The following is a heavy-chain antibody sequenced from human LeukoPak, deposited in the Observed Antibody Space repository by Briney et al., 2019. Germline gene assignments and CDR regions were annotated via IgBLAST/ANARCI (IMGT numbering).Heavy chain of an antibody. D-gene: IGHD3-3*01. V-gene: IGHV4-38-2*02. J-gene: IGHJ5*02. CDR3: VRAYLYDFWSVYWFDP. CDR1: GYSISSGYY. Sequence: PSETLSLTCTVSGYSISSGYYWGWIRQPPGKGLEWIGSIYHSGSTYYNPSLKSRVTISVDTSKNQFSLKLSSVTAADTAVYYCVRAYLYDFWSVYWFDPWGQGTLVTVSS. CDR2: IYHSGST.